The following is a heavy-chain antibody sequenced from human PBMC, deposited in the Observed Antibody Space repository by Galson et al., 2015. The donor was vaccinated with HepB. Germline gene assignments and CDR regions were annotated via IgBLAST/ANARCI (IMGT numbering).Heavy chain of an antibody. CDR1: GYTFTSYG. CDR3: ARDPGSVDTAMVADY. J-gene: IGHJ4*02. V-gene: IGHV1-18*04. D-gene: IGHD5-18*01. Sequence: SVKVSCKASGYTFTSYGISWVRQAPGQGLEWMGWISAYNGNTNYAQKLQGRVTMTTDTSTSTAYMELRSLRSDDTAVYYCARDPGSVDTAMVADYWGQGTLVTVSS. CDR2: ISAYNGNT.